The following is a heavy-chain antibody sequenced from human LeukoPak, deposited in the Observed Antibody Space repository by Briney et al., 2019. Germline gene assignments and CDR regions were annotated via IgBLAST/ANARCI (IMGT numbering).Heavy chain of an antibody. V-gene: IGHV1-18*01. J-gene: IGHJ4*02. D-gene: IGHD5-12*01. Sequence: ASVKVSCKASGYTFTSYGISWVRQAPGQGPEWMGWISAYSTYNGNTNYAQKSQGRVTMTTDTSTSTAYMELRSLRSDDTAVYFCTRNLGQWLLQGIFFDYWGQGTLVTVSS. CDR1: GYTFTSYG. CDR3: TRNLGQWLLQGIFFDY. CDR2: ISAYSTYNGNT.